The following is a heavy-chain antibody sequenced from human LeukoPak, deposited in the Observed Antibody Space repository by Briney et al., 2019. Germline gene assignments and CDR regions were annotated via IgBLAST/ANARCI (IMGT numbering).Heavy chain of an antibody. CDR1: GYTFTGYY. Sequence: ASVKVSCKASGYTFTGYYMHWVRQAPGQGLEWMGWINPDSGGTNYAQKFQGWVTMTRDTSISTAYMELSRLRSDDTAVYYCARDRRSHYYGSGTYYPDAFDIWGQGTMVTVPS. CDR3: ARDRRSHYYGSGTYYPDAFDI. J-gene: IGHJ3*02. CDR2: INPDSGGT. V-gene: IGHV1-2*04. D-gene: IGHD3-10*01.